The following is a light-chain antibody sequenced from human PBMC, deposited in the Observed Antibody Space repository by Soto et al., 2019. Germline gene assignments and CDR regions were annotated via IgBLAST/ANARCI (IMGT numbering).Light chain of an antibody. J-gene: IGLJ3*02. V-gene: IGLV2-14*01. CDR1: SSDVGAYNY. Sequence: QSALTQPASVSGPPGQSITISCTGTSSDVGAYNYVSWYQHHPGKAPRLVIYEVNNRPSGVSNRFSGSKSGNTASLTISGLQPEDEADYYCLSYTSANTRVFGGGTKVTVL. CDR2: EVN. CDR3: LSYTSANTRV.